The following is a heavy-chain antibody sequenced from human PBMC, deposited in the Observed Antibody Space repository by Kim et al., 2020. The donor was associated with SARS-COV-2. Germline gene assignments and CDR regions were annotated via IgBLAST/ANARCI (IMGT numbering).Heavy chain of an antibody. V-gene: IGHV3-9*01. CDR3: SSGYSGYDYVSYFAY. J-gene: IGHJ4*01. CDR2: ISWNSGSI. Sequence: GGSLRLSCAASGFTFDDYAMHWVRQAPGKGLEWVSGISWNSGSIGYADSVKSRFTISRDNAKNSLYLQMNSLRAEDTALYYCSSGYSGYDYVSYFAY. D-gene: IGHD5-12*01. CDR1: GFTFDDYA.